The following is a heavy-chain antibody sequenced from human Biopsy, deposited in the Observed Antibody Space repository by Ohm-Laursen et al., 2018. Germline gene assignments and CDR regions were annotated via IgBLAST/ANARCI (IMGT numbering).Heavy chain of an antibody. CDR1: GDSVTKYY. CDR2: IYYSVMT. D-gene: IGHD3-22*01. J-gene: IGHJ3*01. CDR3: ASVVLGPTNDAFDL. Sequence: TLSLTCTVSGDSVTKYYWSWIRQPPGKGLEWIGHIYYSVMTNYNPSLQSRVSISVDTSRNQVSLTLSSVTAADTAMYYCASVVLGPTNDAFDLRGQGTKVTVS. V-gene: IGHV4-59*02.